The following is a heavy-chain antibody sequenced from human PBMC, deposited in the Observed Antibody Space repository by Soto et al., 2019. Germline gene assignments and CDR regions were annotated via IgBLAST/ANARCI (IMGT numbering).Heavy chain of an antibody. CDR3: ARCSRGTCYYDSLDY. J-gene: IGHJ4*02. CDR1: GFTFSNYG. CDR2: ISYDGSNK. D-gene: IGHD2-15*01. Sequence: QVQLVESGGGVVQPGRSLRLSCAASGFTFSNYGMHWVRQAPGKGLEWVAVISYDGSNKYYGDSVKGRFTISRDNSKNRLYLQINSLRTEDTAVYHGARCSRGTCYYDSLDYWGQGTLVTVSS. V-gene: IGHV3-30*03.